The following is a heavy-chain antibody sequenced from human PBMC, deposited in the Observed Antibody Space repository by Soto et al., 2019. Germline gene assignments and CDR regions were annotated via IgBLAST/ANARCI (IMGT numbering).Heavy chain of an antibody. CDR3: ARETYSSSQRNSYYFDY. Sequence: GASVKVSCKASGGTFSSYSISWARHAPGQGLEWMGGIIPIFGTANYAQKFQGRVTITADESTSTAYMELSSLRSEDTAVYYCARETYSSSQRNSYYFDYWGQGTLVTVSS. D-gene: IGHD6-6*01. J-gene: IGHJ4*02. V-gene: IGHV1-69*13. CDR2: IIPIFGTA. CDR1: GGTFSSYS.